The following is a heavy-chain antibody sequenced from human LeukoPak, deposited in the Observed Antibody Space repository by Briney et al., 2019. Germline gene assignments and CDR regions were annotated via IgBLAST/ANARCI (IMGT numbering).Heavy chain of an antibody. CDR1: GGSITNYY. J-gene: IGHJ4*02. D-gene: IGHD5-12*01. V-gene: IGHV4-59*01. CDR3: ARGFDSKSTYFDY. CDR2: IYYSGST. Sequence: SETLSLTCTVSGGSITNYYWNWIRQPPGKGLEWIGYIYYSGSTNYNPSLKSRVTISVDTSKNQLSLRLTSVSAADTAVYYYARGFDSKSTYFDYWGQGTLLTVSS.